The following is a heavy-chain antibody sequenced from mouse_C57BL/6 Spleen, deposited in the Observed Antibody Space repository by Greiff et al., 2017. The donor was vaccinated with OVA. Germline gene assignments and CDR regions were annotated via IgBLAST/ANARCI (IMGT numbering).Heavy chain of an antibody. CDR3: ARSTTVVATWYFDV. Sequence: QVQLQQSGAELVRPGSSVKLSCKASGYTFTSYWMHWVKQRPIQGLEWIGNIAPSDSEPHYNQKFKDQATLTVDKSSSTAYMQLSSLTSEDAAVYYCARSTTVVATWYFDVWGTGTTVTVSS. CDR2: IAPSDSEP. CDR1: GYTFTSYW. V-gene: IGHV1-52*01. J-gene: IGHJ1*03. D-gene: IGHD1-1*01.